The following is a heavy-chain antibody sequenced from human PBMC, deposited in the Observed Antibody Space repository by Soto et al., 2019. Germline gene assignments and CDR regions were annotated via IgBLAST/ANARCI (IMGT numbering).Heavy chain of an antibody. CDR3: ARHDMDGMDV. CDR1: GGPISSSSYY. Sequence: QLQLQESGPGLVKPSETLSLTCTVSGGPISSSSYYWGWIRQPPGKGLEWIGSIYYSGSTYYNPSLKSRVTISVDTSKNQFSLKLSSVTAADTAVYYCARHDMDGMDVWGQGTTVTVSS. CDR2: IYYSGST. J-gene: IGHJ6*02. V-gene: IGHV4-39*01. D-gene: IGHD2-15*01.